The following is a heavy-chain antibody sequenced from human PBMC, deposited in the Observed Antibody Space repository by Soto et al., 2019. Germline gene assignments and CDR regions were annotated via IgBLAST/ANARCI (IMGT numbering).Heavy chain of an antibody. D-gene: IGHD4-4*01. Sequence: PGGSLRLSCSTSGFTFKDCAISWVRQAPGKGLEWVSGISGSGGATYYTDSVEGRFTISRENAKNSLHLQMSSLRVEDTAVYYCVRDRGYSSFDFWGQGTPVTVSS. J-gene: IGHJ4*02. CDR3: VRDRGYSSFDF. CDR2: ISGSGGAT. CDR1: GFTFKDCA. V-gene: IGHV3-23*01.